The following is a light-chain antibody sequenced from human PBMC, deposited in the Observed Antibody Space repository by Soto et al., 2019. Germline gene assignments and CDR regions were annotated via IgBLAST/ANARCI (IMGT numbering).Light chain of an antibody. V-gene: IGLV2-23*01. Sequence: QSALTQPASVSGSPGQSITISCTGTSSDIGSYNLVSWYQHHPGKAPKFLIYEGTKRPSGVSSRFSGSKSANTASLTISGLQDDDEAYSYCCSYASSSTYVFGTGTKVTV. CDR2: EGT. CDR1: SSDIGSYNL. CDR3: CSYASSSTYV. J-gene: IGLJ1*01.